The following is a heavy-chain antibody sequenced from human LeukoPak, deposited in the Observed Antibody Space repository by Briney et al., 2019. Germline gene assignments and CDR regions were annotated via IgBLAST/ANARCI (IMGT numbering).Heavy chain of an antibody. CDR1: GFTVSSNE. Sequence: GGSLRLSCAASGFTVSSNEMSWVRQAPGKGLEWVSSISGGSTYYADSRKGRFTISRDNSKTTLNLQMNSLRAEDTAVYYCARGEGTGKGLRFWGQGTLVTVSS. V-gene: IGHV3-38-3*01. J-gene: IGHJ4*02. CDR2: ISGGST. D-gene: IGHD3-10*01. CDR3: ARGEGTGKGLRF.